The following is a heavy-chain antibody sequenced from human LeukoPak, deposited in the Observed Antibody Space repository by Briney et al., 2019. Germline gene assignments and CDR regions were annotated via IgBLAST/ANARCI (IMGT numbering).Heavy chain of an antibody. V-gene: IGHV3-23*01. D-gene: IGHD6-13*01. CDR2: ISGSGSST. Sequence: PGGSLRLSCAASAFTFSSYAMSRVRQAPGKGLEWVSAISGSGSSTYFADSVRGRFTISRDNSKNTLYLQMNSLRAEDTAVYYCAKEGRYSSPYYYMDVWGKGTTVTVSS. CDR3: AKEGRYSSPYYYMDV. J-gene: IGHJ6*03. CDR1: AFTFSSYA.